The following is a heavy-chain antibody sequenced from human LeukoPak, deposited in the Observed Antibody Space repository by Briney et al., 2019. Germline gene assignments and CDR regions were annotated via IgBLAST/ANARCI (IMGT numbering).Heavy chain of an antibody. CDR2: MNPNSGNT. D-gene: IGHD6-13*01. V-gene: IGHV1-8*01. CDR3: ASRTGIAAAGTDAFDI. J-gene: IGHJ3*02. CDR1: GYTFTSYD. Sequence: ASVKVSCKASGYTFTSYDINWVRQATGQGLEWMGWMNPNSGNTGYAQKFQGRATMTRNTSISTAYMELSSLRSEDTAVYYCASRTGIAAAGTDAFDIWGQGTMVTVSA.